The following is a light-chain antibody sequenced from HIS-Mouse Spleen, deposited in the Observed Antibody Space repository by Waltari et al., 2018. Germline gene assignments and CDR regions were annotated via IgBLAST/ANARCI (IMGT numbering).Light chain of an antibody. CDR3: SSYAGSNNYV. J-gene: IGLJ1*01. Sequence: QSALTQPPSASGSPGQSVPISCTGTTSHVGGYHYVSWYQQHPGTAPKLMIYEVSKRPSGVPDRFSGSKSGNTASLTVSGLQAEDEADYYCSSYAGSNNYVFGTGTKVTVL. V-gene: IGLV2-8*01. CDR2: EVS. CDR1: TSHVGGYHY.